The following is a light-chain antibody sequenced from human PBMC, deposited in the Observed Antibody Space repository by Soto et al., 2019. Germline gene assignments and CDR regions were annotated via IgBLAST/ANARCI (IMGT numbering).Light chain of an antibody. CDR2: DAS. CDR1: HSVSRY. CDR3: QQRSNCPPIP. J-gene: IGKJ5*01. V-gene: IGKV3-11*01. Sequence: EVVMTHSPATLSLSPGERATLSCRASHSVSRYLAWYQQKPGQAPRLLIYDASNRATGIPARFSGSGSGTDFTLTISSLEPEDFAVYYCQQRSNCPPIPFGQGTRLEIK.